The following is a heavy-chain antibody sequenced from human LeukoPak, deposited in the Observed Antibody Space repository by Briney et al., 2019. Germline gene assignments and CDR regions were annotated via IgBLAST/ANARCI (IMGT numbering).Heavy chain of an antibody. CDR2: IDPSDSYT. D-gene: IGHD6-19*01. CDR1: GYTFTSYW. Sequence: GESLRISCKVSGYTFTSYWISWVRQMPGKVLEWMGKIDPSDSYTSYSPSFQGHVTISADKSISTAYLQWSSLQASDTAMYYCARQPGIAVADPFDFWGQGTLVTVSS. CDR3: ARQPGIAVADPFDF. J-gene: IGHJ4*02. V-gene: IGHV5-10-1*01.